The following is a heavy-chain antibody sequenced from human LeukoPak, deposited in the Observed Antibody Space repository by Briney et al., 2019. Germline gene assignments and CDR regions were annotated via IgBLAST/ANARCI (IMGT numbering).Heavy chain of an antibody. J-gene: IGHJ5*02. CDR3: ARVLGYCTNGVCYKNWFDP. D-gene: IGHD2-8*01. CDR1: GGSISSYY. Sequence: SETLSLTCTVSGGSISSYYWSWIRQPPGKGLEWIGYIYYSGSTNYNPSLKSRVTISVDMSKNQFSLKLSSVTAADTAVYYCARVLGYCTNGVCYKNWFDPWGQGTLVTVSS. CDR2: IYYSGST. V-gene: IGHV4-59*08.